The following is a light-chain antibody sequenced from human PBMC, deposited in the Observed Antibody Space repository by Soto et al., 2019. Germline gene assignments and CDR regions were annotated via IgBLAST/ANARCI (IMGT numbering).Light chain of an antibody. V-gene: IGKV1-13*02. CDR2: DAS. CDR1: QGIGSA. J-gene: IGKJ4*01. CDR3: QQFNSYPLT. Sequence: AIQLTQSPSSLSASVGDRVTITCRASQGIGSALAWYQQRPGEAPRFLIYDASTLGSGVPLRFSGSGSGTYFTLTISTLQLEDFATYYCQQFNSYPLTCGGGTKVEIK.